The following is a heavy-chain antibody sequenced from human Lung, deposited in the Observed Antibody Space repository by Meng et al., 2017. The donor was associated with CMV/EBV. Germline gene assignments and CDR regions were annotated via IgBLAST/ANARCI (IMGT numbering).Heavy chain of an antibody. CDR2: ISWDGGST. Sequence: GGSXRLXCAASGFTFDNHAMHCVRQAPGKGLDWVSLISWDGGSTSYADSVKGRFTISRDNSKNSLFLQMNSLRPEDSALYYCAKDHDSSWRIIDVWGQGTTVTVSS. J-gene: IGHJ6*02. D-gene: IGHD3-22*01. CDR1: GFTFDNHA. CDR3: AKDHDSSWRIIDV. V-gene: IGHV3-43D*03.